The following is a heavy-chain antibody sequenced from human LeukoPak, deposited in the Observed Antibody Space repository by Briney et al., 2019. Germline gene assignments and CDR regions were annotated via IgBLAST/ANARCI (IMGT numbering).Heavy chain of an antibody. Sequence: GSLRLSCAASGFTFDDYAMHWVRQVPGKALEWIGNIFYSGSTYYSPSLKSRVTISLDTSRNQFSLKLNSVTAADTAVYYCAKSNGYGLIDIWGQGTMVTVSS. CDR3: AKSNGYGLIDI. V-gene: IGHV4-59*12. J-gene: IGHJ3*02. CDR2: IFYSGST. D-gene: IGHD3-22*01. CDR1: GFTFDDYA.